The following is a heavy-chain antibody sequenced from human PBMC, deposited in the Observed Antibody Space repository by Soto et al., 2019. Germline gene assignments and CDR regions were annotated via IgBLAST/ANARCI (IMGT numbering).Heavy chain of an antibody. V-gene: IGHV1-18*04. CDR2: ISAYNGNT. CDR1: GYTFTSYG. J-gene: IGHJ5*02. CDR3: ARDAGGMNWFDP. Sequence: ASVKVSCKASGYTFTSYGISWVRQAPGQGLEWMGWISAYNGNTNYAQKLQGRVTMTTDTSTSTAYVELRSLRSDDTAVYYCARDAGGMNWFDPWGQGTLVTVSS.